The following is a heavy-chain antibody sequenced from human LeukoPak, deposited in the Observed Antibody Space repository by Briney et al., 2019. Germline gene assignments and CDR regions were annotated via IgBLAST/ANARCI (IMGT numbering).Heavy chain of an antibody. J-gene: IGHJ4*02. D-gene: IGHD3-22*01. CDR1: GGSISSYY. V-gene: IGHV4-4*09. CDR3: ARHYDSSGYYPPPFDY. CDR2: IYTSGST. Sequence: SETLSLTCTVSGGSISSYYWSWIRQPPGKGLEWIGYIYTSGSTNYNPSLKSRVTISVDTSKNQSSLKLSSVTAADTAVYYCARHYDSSGYYPPPFDYWGQGTLVTVSS.